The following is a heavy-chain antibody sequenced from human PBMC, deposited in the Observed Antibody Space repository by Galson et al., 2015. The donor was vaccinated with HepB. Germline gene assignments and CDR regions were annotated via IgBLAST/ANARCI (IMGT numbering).Heavy chain of an antibody. Sequence: SLRLSCAASGFSVSNYYMSWVRQAPGKRLEWVSAIYRGGSTYYAESVKGRFTISRDNSKNTVYVQMNSLRGEDTAVYYCARGPGGQWFDNWGQGTLVTVSS. CDR3: ARGPGGQWFDN. CDR2: IYRGGST. V-gene: IGHV3-53*01. J-gene: IGHJ4*02. D-gene: IGHD6-19*01. CDR1: GFSVSNYY.